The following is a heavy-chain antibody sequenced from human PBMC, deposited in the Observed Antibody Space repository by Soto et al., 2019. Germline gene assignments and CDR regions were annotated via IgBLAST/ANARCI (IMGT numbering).Heavy chain of an antibody. V-gene: IGHV1-69-2*01. J-gene: IGHJ6*02. CDR3: ATEPKYCSSTSCSSLFYGMTV. D-gene: IGHD2-2*01. CDR2: IDPDDGDT. Sequence: DVQVVQSGPEVKKPGTTMKVSCEISEHTFTDFLIHWVQQAPRKGLEWMGVIDPDDGDTTYSDVFQDRVTITADTSIDTAHLELSALTFADTATYFCATEPKYCSSTSCSSLFYGMTVWGHGTAVTVSS. CDR1: EHTFTDFL.